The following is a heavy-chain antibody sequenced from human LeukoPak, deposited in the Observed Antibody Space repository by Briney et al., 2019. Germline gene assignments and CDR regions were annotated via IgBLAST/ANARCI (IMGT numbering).Heavy chain of an antibody. CDR1: GGSISSSNW. D-gene: IGHD3-10*01. CDR2: IYHSGST. V-gene: IGHV4-4*02. Sequence: SETLSLTCAVSGGSISSSNWWSWVRQPPGKGLEWIGEIYHSGSTNYNPSLKSRVTISVDTSKNQFSLRLTSVTVTDTAVYYCARSDYGSGTHYDSWGQGTLVTVSS. CDR3: ARSDYGSGTHYDS. J-gene: IGHJ4*02.